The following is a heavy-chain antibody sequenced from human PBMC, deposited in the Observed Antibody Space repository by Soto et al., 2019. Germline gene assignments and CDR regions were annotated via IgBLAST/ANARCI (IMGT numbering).Heavy chain of an antibody. D-gene: IGHD6-19*01. CDR3: ARTLVSSAWYFDY. Sequence: SETLSLTCTVSGGSVSSGTYYWSWIRQPPGKGLEWIAYIYYSGSTNYNPSLKSRVTISVDTSKNQFSLKLNSVTAADTAVYYCARTLVSSAWYFDYGGQGTLVTVSS. CDR2: IYYSGST. J-gene: IGHJ4*02. CDR1: GGSVSSGTYY. V-gene: IGHV4-61*01.